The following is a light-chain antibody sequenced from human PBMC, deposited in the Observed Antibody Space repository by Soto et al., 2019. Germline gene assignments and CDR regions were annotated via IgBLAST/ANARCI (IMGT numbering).Light chain of an antibody. CDR1: SSDVGGYNY. J-gene: IGLJ2*01. CDR2: EVS. Sequence: QSVLTQPPSASGSPGQSVTISCTGTSSDVGGYNYVSWYQQYPGEAPQLMIYEVSKRSSGVPDRFSGSKSGNTASLTVSGLQAEDEADYYCSSYAGSNNFVLFGGGTKLTVL. CDR3: SSYAGSNNFVL. V-gene: IGLV2-8*01.